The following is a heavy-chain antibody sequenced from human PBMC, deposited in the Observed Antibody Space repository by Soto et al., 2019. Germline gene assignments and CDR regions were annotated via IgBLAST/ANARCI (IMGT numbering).Heavy chain of an antibody. V-gene: IGHV3-21*01. CDR3: VKVSQHNSTQPPGH. D-gene: IGHD1-1*01. CDR2: ISSSNTYI. J-gene: IGHJ4*02. CDR1: GFSFSIHS. Sequence: GGSLRLSCAASGFSFSIHSMTWVRQAPGKGLEWVSSISSSNTYIYYAESVKGRFTSSRDNAKNSLYLQMNRLRAEDTAVYYCVKVSQHNSTQPPGHWDQGTLVTVSS.